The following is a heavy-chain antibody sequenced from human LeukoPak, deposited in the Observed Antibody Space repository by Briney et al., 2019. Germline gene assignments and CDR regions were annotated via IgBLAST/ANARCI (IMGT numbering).Heavy chain of an antibody. CDR1: GGSVSSTSYY. Sequence: SETLSLTCAVSGGSVSSTSYYWGGIRQPPGKGLEGIASIYFSGGSYYNPSLKSRVTMSVDTSKNQFSLRLSSVTAADTAVHYCARHGITTVTKYDAFDVWGQGTMVTVSS. V-gene: IGHV4-39*01. CDR3: ARHGITTVTKYDAFDV. CDR2: IYFSGGS. J-gene: IGHJ3*01. D-gene: IGHD4-17*01.